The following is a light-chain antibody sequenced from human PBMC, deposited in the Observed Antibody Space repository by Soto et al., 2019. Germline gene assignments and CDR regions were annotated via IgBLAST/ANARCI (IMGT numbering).Light chain of an antibody. J-gene: IGLJ2*01. CDR1: SSDVGGYNY. CDR2: DVS. Sequence: QSALTQPASVSGSPGQSITISCTGTSSDVGGYNYVSWYQQHPGKAPNLIIFDVSNRPSGVSNRFSGSKSGNSASLTNSGLQAEDEADYYCSSYTGSNTPVVFGGGTKLTVL. CDR3: SSYTGSNTPVV. V-gene: IGLV2-14*01.